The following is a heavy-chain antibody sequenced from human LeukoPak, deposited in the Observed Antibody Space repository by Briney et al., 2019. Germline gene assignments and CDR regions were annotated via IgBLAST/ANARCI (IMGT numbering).Heavy chain of an antibody. V-gene: IGHV4-59*08. Sequence: SETLSLTCTVSGFSISNYYWSWIRQPPGKGLEWIGYIYYSGSTNYNPSLKSRVTITVDASKNQFSLKQSSVTAADTAVEYCAIQVVGATHMVFDYWGQGTLVTVYS. CDR2: IYYSGST. CDR1: GFSISNYY. CDR3: AIQVVGATHMVFDY. D-gene: IGHD1-26*01. J-gene: IGHJ4*01.